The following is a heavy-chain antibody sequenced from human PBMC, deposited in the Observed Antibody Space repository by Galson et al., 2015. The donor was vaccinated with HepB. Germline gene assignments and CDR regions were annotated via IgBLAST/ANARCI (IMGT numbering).Heavy chain of an antibody. CDR1: GLTFNNAW. Sequence: SLRLSCAASGLTFNNAWMSWVRQAPGKGLEWVGRIKSKAEDGTTIYAAPVKGRFTISRDDSKSTLYLQMNSLTTEDTAVYYCATSLGFGYGDSTVAVDYWGQGPLVTVSS. D-gene: IGHD2/OR15-2a*01. CDR3: ATSLGFGYGDSTVAVDY. V-gene: IGHV3-15*01. CDR2: IKSKAEDGTT. J-gene: IGHJ4*02.